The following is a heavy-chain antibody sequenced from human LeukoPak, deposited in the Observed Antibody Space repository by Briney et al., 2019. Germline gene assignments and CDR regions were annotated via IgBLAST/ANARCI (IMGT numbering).Heavy chain of an antibody. Sequence: PGGSLRLSCAASGFTFSYYAMTWVRQAPGKGPEWVSGIYGRGGITYYADSVKGRFTISRDDSKNTLYLHMNSLRAEDSALYYCARTRGPTATHPDFWGQGTLVTVSS. CDR3: ARTRGPTATHPDF. J-gene: IGHJ4*02. CDR1: GFTFSYYA. D-gene: IGHD1-14*01. V-gene: IGHV3-23*01. CDR2: IYGRGGIT.